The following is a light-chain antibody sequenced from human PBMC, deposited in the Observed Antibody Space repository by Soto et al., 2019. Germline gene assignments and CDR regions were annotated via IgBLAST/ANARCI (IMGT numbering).Light chain of an antibody. V-gene: IGKV3-15*01. CDR2: GAS. CDR3: QQYNNWPRPSIT. CDR1: QSVSNN. Sequence: EIVMTQSPATLSVSPGERATLSCRASQSVSNNLAWYQQKPGQAPRLLIYGASTRATGIPARFSGSGSGTEFTLTISSLQSEDFAVYYCQQYNNWPRPSITFGQGTRLEIK. J-gene: IGKJ5*01.